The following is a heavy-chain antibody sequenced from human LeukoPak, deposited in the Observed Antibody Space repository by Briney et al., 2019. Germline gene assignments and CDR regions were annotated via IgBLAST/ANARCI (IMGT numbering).Heavy chain of an antibody. CDR3: GRAQQLDY. Sequence: GGALRLSCAASGFAFGSYSMNWVRQAPGKGLEWVSYISSASSSIYYADSVKGRFTISRDNAKNSLYLQMTSLRDEDTAVYYCGRAQQLDYWGQGTLVTVSS. J-gene: IGHJ4*02. CDR2: ISSASSSI. D-gene: IGHD6-13*01. V-gene: IGHV3-48*02. CDR1: GFAFGSYS.